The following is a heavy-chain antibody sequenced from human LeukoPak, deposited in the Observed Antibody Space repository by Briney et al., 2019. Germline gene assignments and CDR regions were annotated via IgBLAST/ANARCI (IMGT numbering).Heavy chain of an antibody. J-gene: IGHJ4*02. CDR3: ARATRGQRADFDY. CDR1: GGSISTYY. CDR2: IYYSGST. D-gene: IGHD6-25*01. Sequence: PSETLSLTCTVSGGSISTYYWSWIRQPPGKGLEWIGYIYYSGSTNYNPSLKSRVTISVDTSKNQFSLKLSSVTAADTAVYYCARATRGQRADFDYWGQGTLVTVSS. V-gene: IGHV4-59*01.